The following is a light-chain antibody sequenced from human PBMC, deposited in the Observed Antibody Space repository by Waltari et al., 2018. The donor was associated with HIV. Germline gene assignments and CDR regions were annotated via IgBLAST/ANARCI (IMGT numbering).Light chain of an antibody. Sequence: SYDLTQAPSLSVSPGQAAKILCSGFNLSNNYVSWYQQKPGQSPLLLIFQDRKRPSGIPERFSGSSSGNTATLTISGTQSVDEADYFCQARGNNTVVFGGGTKLTVL. J-gene: IGLJ2*01. CDR3: QARGNNTVV. V-gene: IGLV3-1*01. CDR1: NLSNNY. CDR2: QDR.